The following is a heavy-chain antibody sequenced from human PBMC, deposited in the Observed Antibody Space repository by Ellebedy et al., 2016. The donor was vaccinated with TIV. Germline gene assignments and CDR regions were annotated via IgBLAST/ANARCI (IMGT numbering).Heavy chain of an antibody. V-gene: IGHV4-34*01. CDR1: GGSFSGYY. D-gene: IGHD2-21*01. CDR2: INHSGST. Sequence: GSLRLXCAVYGGSFSGYYWTWIRQYPGKGLEWIGEINHSGSTNYNPSLKSRVTISVDTSKNQFSLKLSSVTAADTAVYYCARGGGLRAFDVWGQGTMVTVSS. J-gene: IGHJ3*01. CDR3: ARGGGLRAFDV.